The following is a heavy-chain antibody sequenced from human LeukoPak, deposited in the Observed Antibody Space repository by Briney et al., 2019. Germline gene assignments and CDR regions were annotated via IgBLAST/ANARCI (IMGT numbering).Heavy chain of an antibody. V-gene: IGHV3-7*01. J-gene: IGHJ2*01. Sequence: PGGSLRLSCAASGFTFSSYWMSWVRRAPGKGLEWVANIKQDGSEKYYVDSVKGRFTISRDNSKNTVNLQMNSLRAEDTAVYYCAKEETAIVGGSLHWYFDLWGRGTLVTVSS. CDR1: GFTFSSYW. D-gene: IGHD1-26*01. CDR2: IKQDGSEK. CDR3: AKEETAIVGGSLHWYFDL.